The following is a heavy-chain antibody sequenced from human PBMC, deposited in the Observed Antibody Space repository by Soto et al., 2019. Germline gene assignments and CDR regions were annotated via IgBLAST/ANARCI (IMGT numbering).Heavy chain of an antibody. CDR1: GFSFSNYA. CDR2: ISNNGVST. Sequence: EVQLVESGGILVQPGGSLRLSCVASGFSFSNYAMHWVRQAPGKGLEYVSAISNNGVSTYYANSVKGRFIISRDNSKNTLYLQMGSLRAEDMAGYYCARGGPYQLLSDFDYWGQGTLVTVSS. D-gene: IGHD2-2*01. CDR3: ARGGPYQLLSDFDY. J-gene: IGHJ4*02. V-gene: IGHV3-64*01.